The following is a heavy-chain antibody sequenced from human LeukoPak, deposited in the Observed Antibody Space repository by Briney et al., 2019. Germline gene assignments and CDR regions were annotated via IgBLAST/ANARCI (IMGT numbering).Heavy chain of an antibody. CDR3: AKEDSEGGPNWFDT. D-gene: IGHD1-14*01. CDR2: VSGGSTT. J-gene: IGHJ5*02. CDR1: GLTFSTYG. V-gene: IGHV3-23*01. Sequence: GGSLRLSCAASGLTFSTYGMSWVRQAPGKGLEWVSAVSGGSTTSYAEYVRDRFTISGDNSKNTLYLQMNSLRAEDTAVYYCAKEDSEGGPNWFDTWGQGALVTVSS.